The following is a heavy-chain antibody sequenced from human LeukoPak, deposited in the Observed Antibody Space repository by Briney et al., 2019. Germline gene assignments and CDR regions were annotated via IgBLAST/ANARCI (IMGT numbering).Heavy chain of an antibody. CDR3: AREEGYSYGYGFYYYYGMDV. CDR1: GFTFSSYA. Sequence: GGSLRLSCAASGFTFSSYAMHLVRQAPGKGLEWVAVRSYDGSNKYYADSVKGRFTISRDNSKNTLYLQMNSLRAEDTAVYYCAREEGYSYGYGFYYYYGMDVWGQGTTVTVSS. V-gene: IGHV3-30-3*01. CDR2: RSYDGSNK. J-gene: IGHJ6*02. D-gene: IGHD5-18*01.